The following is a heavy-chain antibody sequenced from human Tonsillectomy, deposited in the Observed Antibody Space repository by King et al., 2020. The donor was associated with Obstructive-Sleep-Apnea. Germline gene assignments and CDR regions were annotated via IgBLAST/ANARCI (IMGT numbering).Heavy chain of an antibody. CDR1: GYTFSNHA. D-gene: IGHD2-2*01. Sequence: QLVQSGAEVKKPGDSVKVSCKAAGYTFSNHAIHWVRQAPGQGLEWMGWSKAASGDTEYSQEFQDRVTITRDTSASTAYMDLSSLRSDDLAVYYCVRGTHKTSWTFDCWGQGTLVTVSS. J-gene: IGHJ4*02. CDR3: VRGTHKTSWTFDC. CDR2: SKAASGDT. V-gene: IGHV1-3*02.